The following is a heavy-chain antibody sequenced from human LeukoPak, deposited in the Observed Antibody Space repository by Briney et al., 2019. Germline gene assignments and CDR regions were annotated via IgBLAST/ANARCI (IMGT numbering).Heavy chain of an antibody. D-gene: IGHD6-6*01. Sequence: SETLSLTCAVYGGSFSGYYWSWIRQPPGKGLEWIGEINHSGSTNYNPSLKSRVTMSVDTSKNQFSLKLSSVTAADTAVYYCARGVYYFDYWGQGTLVTVSS. V-gene: IGHV4-34*01. CDR2: INHSGST. CDR3: ARGVYYFDY. J-gene: IGHJ4*02. CDR1: GGSFSGYY.